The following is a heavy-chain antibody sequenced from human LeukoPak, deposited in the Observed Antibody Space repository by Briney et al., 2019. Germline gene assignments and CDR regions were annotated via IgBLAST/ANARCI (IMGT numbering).Heavy chain of an antibody. CDR2: MNPNSGNT. Sequence: ASVKVSCKASGYTFTSYDINWVRQATGQGLEWMGWMNPNSGNTGYAQKFQGRVTMTRNTSISTAYMELSSLRSEDTAVYYCAEGPLYYYDSSGSLPPRSDYWGQGTLVTVSS. CDR1: GYTFTSYD. D-gene: IGHD3-22*01. CDR3: AEGPLYYYDSSGSLPPRSDY. V-gene: IGHV1-8*01. J-gene: IGHJ4*02.